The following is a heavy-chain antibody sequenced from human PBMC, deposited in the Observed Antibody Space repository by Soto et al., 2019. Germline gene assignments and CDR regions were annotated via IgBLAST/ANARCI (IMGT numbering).Heavy chain of an antibody. V-gene: IGHV3-23*01. Sequence: GGSLRLSCAASGFTFNTYGMSWVRQAPGKGLEWVSTVSGSGGGTYYADSVKGRFTISRVNSKNTMYLQMSNLRAEDTAVYFCARIGPYCGGDCYPDFDFWGLGTPVTVSS. J-gene: IGHJ4*02. CDR1: GFTFNTYG. D-gene: IGHD2-21*02. CDR2: VSGSGGGT. CDR3: ARIGPYCGGDCYPDFDF.